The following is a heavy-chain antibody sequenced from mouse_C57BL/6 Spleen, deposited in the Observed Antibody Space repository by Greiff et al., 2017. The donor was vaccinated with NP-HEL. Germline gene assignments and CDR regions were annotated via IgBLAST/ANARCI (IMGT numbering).Heavy chain of an antibody. J-gene: IGHJ2*01. Sequence: EVKLMESGGGLVKPGGSLKLSCAASGFTFSDSGMHWVRQAPEQGLEWVAYISSGSSTIYYADTVKGRFTISRDNAKNTLFLQMTSLRSEDTAMYYCARPGGTDYWGQGTTLTVSS. CDR1: GFTFSDSG. CDR2: ISSGSSTI. CDR3: ARPGGTDY. V-gene: IGHV5-17*01. D-gene: IGHD2-14*01.